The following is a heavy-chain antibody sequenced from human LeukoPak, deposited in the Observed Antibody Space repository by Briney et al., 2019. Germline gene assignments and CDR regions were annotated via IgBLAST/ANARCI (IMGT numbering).Heavy chain of an antibody. CDR3: AKDKLRDYDSSGSFDY. Sequence: PGGSLRLSCAASGFTFSSYGMHWVRQAPGKGLEWVAVIWYDGSNKYYADSVKGRFTISRDNSKNTLYLQMNSLRAEDTAVYDCAKDKLRDYDSSGSFDYWGQGTLVTVSS. CDR2: IWYDGSNK. J-gene: IGHJ4*02. D-gene: IGHD3-22*01. V-gene: IGHV3-33*06. CDR1: GFTFSSYG.